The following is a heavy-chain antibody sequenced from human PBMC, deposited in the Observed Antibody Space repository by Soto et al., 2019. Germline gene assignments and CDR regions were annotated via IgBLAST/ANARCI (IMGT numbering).Heavy chain of an antibody. D-gene: IGHD1-26*01. CDR2: IIPSPART. CDR1: GGTFSNSP. CDR3: ARDHVGASSFVY. J-gene: IGHJ4*01. Sequence: QVQLVQSGAELRKPGSAVKLSCKASGGTFSNSPISWVRQIPGQGPEWMGRIIPSPARTIYSRKFRGRVTLTSNKSTQTVYMTVSCLTTEDSGVYYCARDHVGASSFVYLGHGTQVTVSS. V-gene: IGHV1-69*08.